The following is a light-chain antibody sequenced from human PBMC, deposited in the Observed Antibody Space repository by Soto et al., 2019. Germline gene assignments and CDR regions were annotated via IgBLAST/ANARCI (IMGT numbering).Light chain of an antibody. V-gene: IGKV1-5*03. CDR2: KAS. CDR3: QQYNSYSRT. Sequence: DIQMTQSPSTLSASVGGRVNITCRVSQSISSWLAWYQQKPGKAPKLLIYKASSLESGVPSRFSGSGSGTEFTLTISSLQPDDFATYYCQQYNSYSRTFGQGTKVEIK. J-gene: IGKJ1*01. CDR1: QSISSW.